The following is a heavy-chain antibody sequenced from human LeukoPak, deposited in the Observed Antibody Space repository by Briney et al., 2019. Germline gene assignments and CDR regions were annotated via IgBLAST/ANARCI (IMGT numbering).Heavy chain of an antibody. CDR3: ARGGTRITIVGVVINDFDY. D-gene: IGHD3-3*01. V-gene: IGHV4-30-4*08. J-gene: IGHJ4*02. Sequence: SQTLSLTCTVSGGSISSGDYYWSWIRQPPGKGLEWIGYIYHSGNTYYNPSLKSRLTISVDTPRNQFSLKLSSLTAADTAVYYCARGGTRITIVGVVINDFDYWGQGTLVTVSS. CDR2: IYHSGNT. CDR1: GGSISSGDYY.